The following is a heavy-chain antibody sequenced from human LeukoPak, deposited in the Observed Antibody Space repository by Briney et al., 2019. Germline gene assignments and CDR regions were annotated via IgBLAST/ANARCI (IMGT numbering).Heavy chain of an antibody. J-gene: IGHJ4*02. CDR2: IYSGGST. V-gene: IGHV3-66*01. Sequence: GGSLRLSCAASGFTVSSNYMSWVRQAPGKGLEWVSVIYSGGSTYYADSVKGRFTISRDNSKNTLYLQMNSLRAEDTAVYYCARGEDYYDSSGKIDYWGQGTLVTVSS. CDR1: GFTVSSNY. D-gene: IGHD3-22*01. CDR3: ARGEDYYDSSGKIDY.